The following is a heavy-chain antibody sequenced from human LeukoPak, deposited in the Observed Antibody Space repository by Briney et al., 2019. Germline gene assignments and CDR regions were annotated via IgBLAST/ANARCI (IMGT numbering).Heavy chain of an antibody. J-gene: IGHJ4*02. CDR3: ARASNNLANY. V-gene: IGHV4-30-2*01. CDR1: DGSISSGGYY. D-gene: IGHD1/OR15-1a*01. Sequence: SETLSLTCTVSDGSISSGGYYWSWIRQPPGKGLEWIGYIYHSGSTYYNPSLKSRVTISVDRSKNQFSLKLSSVTAADTAVYYCARASNNLANYWGQGTLVTVSS. CDR2: IYHSGST.